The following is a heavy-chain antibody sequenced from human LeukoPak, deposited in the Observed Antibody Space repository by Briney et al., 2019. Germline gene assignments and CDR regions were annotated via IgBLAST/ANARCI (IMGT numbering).Heavy chain of an antibody. CDR1: GGSISSYY. Sequence: KPSETLSLTCTVSGGSISSYYWSWIRQPPGKGLEWIGYIYYSGSTNYNPSLKSRVTISVDTSKNQFSLKLSSVTAADTAVYYCAKRGNYGDLIRYFDSWGQGTLVTVSS. D-gene: IGHD4-17*01. J-gene: IGHJ4*02. CDR3: AKRGNYGDLIRYFDS. V-gene: IGHV4-59*01. CDR2: IYYSGST.